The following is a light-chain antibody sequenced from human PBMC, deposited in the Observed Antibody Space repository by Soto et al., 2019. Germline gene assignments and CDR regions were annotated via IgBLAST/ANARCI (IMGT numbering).Light chain of an antibody. CDR3: QQYNFWPPLT. J-gene: IGKJ4*01. Sequence: EIVMTQSPATLSVSPGERATLSCMARQSVNSNLAWYRQKPGQAPRLLISDASTRATGVPARFSCSASGTKSTFTISSLESEDSGIYYCQQYNFWPPLTFGGGNKVDIK. CDR2: DAS. CDR1: QSVNSN. V-gene: IGKV3-15*01.